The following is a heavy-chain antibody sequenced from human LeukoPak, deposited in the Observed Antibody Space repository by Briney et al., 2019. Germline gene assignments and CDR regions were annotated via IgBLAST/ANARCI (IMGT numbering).Heavy chain of an antibody. Sequence: GGPLRLSCVASGFTFSSHGMNWVRQAPGKGLEWVSGITSGTRTYYADSVKGRFAISRDNSKNTMYLQMNSLRAEDTAVYYCARVRPDIVLMVYHPYAFDIWGQGTMVTVSS. CDR2: ITSGTRT. J-gene: IGHJ3*02. CDR3: ARVRPDIVLMVYHPYAFDI. CDR1: GFTFSSHG. D-gene: IGHD2-8*01. V-gene: IGHV3-23*01.